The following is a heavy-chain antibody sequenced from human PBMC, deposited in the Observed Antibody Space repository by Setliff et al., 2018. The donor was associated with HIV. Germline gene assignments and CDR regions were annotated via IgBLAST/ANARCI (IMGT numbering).Heavy chain of an antibody. D-gene: IGHD3-10*01. CDR1: GFSFRIYA. Sequence: HPGGSLRLSCAASGFSFRIYAMSWVRQAPGKGLEWVSTIGGSGDSTYYADSVKGRFTISRDNSKNTLYLQMNNVRAEDTAVYYCAKDLHYGSGNYGWHWGQGTLVTVSS. J-gene: IGHJ4*02. V-gene: IGHV3-23*01. CDR2: IGGSGDST. CDR3: AKDLHYGSGNYGWH.